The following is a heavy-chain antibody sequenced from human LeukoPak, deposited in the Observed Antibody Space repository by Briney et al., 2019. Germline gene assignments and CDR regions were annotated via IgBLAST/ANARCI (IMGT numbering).Heavy chain of an antibody. CDR2: INPNSGGT. CDR3: ARDLGDYVWGSKGYYFDY. V-gene: IGHV1-2*02. D-gene: IGHD3-16*01. Sequence: ASVKVSCKASGYTFTGYYMHWVRPAPGQGLEWMGWINPNSGGTNYAQKFQGRVTMTRDTSISTAYMELSRLRSDDTAVYYCARDLGDYVWGSKGYYFDYWGQGTLVTVSS. CDR1: GYTFTGYY. J-gene: IGHJ4*02.